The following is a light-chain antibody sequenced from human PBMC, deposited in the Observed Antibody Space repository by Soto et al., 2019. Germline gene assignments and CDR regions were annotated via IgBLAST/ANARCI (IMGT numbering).Light chain of an antibody. CDR3: CSYAGSYTSWV. J-gene: IGLJ3*02. CDR1: SSNIGSNY. V-gene: IGLV1-47*02. CDR2: SNN. Sequence: QSVLTQPHSASGTPGQRVTISCSGSSSNIGSNYVFWYQQLPGTAPKLLVYSNNQRPSGVPDRFSGSKSGTSASLAISGLRSEDEADYYCCSYAGSYTSWVFGGGTKLTVL.